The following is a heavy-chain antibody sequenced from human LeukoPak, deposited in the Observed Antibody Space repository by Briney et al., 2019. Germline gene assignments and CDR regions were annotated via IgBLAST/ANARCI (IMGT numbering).Heavy chain of an antibody. D-gene: IGHD3-9*01. J-gene: IGHJ4*02. CDR3: AKDREYDILTGAYYDY. CDR2: ISWNSGSI. Sequence: PGGSLRLSCAASGFTFDGYAMHWVRHAPGQGLEWVSGISWNSGSIGYADSVKGRFTISRDNAKNSLYLQMNSLRAEDTALYYCAKDREYDILTGAYYDYWGQGTLVTVSS. CDR1: GFTFDGYA. V-gene: IGHV3-9*01.